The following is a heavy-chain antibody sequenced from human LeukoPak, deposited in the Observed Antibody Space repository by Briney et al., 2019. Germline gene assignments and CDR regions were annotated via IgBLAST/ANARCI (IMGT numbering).Heavy chain of an antibody. Sequence: GGSLRLSCAVSGFTFSNFAMSWVRQAPGKGLEWVSAISGSGVSAYYRDSVKGRLTISRDNSKNTLLLQMNSLTAEDTAVYYCAKARQDTAMINYYFDYWGQGTLVTVSS. CDR2: ISGSGVSA. D-gene: IGHD5-18*01. CDR3: AKARQDTAMINYYFDY. CDR1: GFTFSNFA. J-gene: IGHJ4*02. V-gene: IGHV3-23*01.